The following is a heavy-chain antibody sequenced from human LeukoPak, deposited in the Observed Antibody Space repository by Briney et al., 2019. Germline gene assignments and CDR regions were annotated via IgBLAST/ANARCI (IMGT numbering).Heavy chain of an antibody. J-gene: IGHJ4*02. D-gene: IGHD3-10*01. Sequence: GGSLRLSCAASGFTFSDYYMSWIRQAPGKGLEWISYISNSGSITYYADSVKGRFTFSRDNAKNSLFLQMNSLRAEDTAVYYCARLAPYYGTGIIWGQGTLVTVSS. CDR3: ARLAPYYGTGII. CDR1: GFTFSDYY. CDR2: ISNSGSIT. V-gene: IGHV3-11*01.